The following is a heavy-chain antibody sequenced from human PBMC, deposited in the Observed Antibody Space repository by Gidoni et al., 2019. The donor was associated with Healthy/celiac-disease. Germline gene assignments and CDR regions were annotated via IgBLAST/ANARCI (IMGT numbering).Heavy chain of an antibody. CDR3: AREYYYDSSGYSSDAFDI. V-gene: IGHV4-61*02. Sequence: QVQLQESGPGLVKPSQTLSLTCTVSGGSISSGSYYWSWIRQPAGKGLEWIGRIYTSGSTNYNPSLKSRVTISVDTSKNQFSLKLSSVTAADTAVYYCAREYYYDSSGYSSDAFDIWGQGTMVTVSS. CDR2: IYTSGST. J-gene: IGHJ3*02. D-gene: IGHD3-22*01. CDR1: GGSISSGSYY.